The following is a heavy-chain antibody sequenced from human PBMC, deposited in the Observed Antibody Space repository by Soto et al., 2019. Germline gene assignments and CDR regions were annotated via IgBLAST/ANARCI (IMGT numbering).Heavy chain of an antibody. CDR2: IWYDGSNK. V-gene: IGHV3-33*01. CDR3: ARDPGYSNYYGMDV. CDR1: GFTFSSYG. Sequence: HPGGSLRLSCAASGFTFSSYGMHWVRQAPGKGLEWVAVIWYDGSNKYYADSVKGRFTISRDNSKNTLYLQMNSLRAEDTAVYYCARDPGYSNYYGMDVWGQGTTVTVSS. J-gene: IGHJ6*02. D-gene: IGHD4-4*01.